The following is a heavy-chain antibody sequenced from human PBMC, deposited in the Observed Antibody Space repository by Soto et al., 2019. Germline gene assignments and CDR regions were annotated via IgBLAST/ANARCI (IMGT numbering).Heavy chain of an antibody. CDR1: GYTFTGYY. CDR2: INPNSGGT. D-gene: IGHD6-19*01. J-gene: IGHJ6*02. V-gene: IGHV1-2*02. CDR3: ALDRSGWYSDHYGMAV. Sequence: GASVKVSCKASGYTFTGYYMHWVRQAPGQGLEWMGWINPNSGGTNYAQKFQGRVTMTRDTSISTAYMELSRLRSDDTAVYYCALDRSGWYSDHYGMAVCGQGNTVIVS.